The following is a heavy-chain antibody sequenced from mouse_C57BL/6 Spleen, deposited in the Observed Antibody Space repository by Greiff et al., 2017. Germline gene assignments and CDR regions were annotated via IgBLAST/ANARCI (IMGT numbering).Heavy chain of an antibody. Sequence: QVQLQQPGAELVKPGASVKLSCKASGYTFTSYWMHWVKQRTGQGLEWIGMIHPNSGSTNYNAKFKGKATLTVDKSSSSAYLQLSSLTSEDSAVYDCARGKINYYGSSYGDMDYWGKGTSVTVSS. CDR2: IHPNSGST. V-gene: IGHV1-64*01. CDR1: GYTFTSYW. CDR3: ARGKINYYGSSYGDMDY. J-gene: IGHJ4*01. D-gene: IGHD1-1*01.